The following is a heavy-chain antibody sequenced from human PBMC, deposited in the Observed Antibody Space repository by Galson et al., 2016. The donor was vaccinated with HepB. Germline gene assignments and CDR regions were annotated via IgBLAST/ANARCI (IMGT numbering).Heavy chain of an antibody. V-gene: IGHV4-59*01. CDR2: VSSSGST. CDR1: GGSISSDY. Sequence: SETLSLTCTVSGGSISSDYWSWIRQPPGKGLEWIGYVSSSGSTKYNPSLKSRVTISVDTSKNQFSLTLNSAAATDTAVNYCAGGFYGDYVDYWGQGTLVTVSS. J-gene: IGHJ4*02. D-gene: IGHD4-17*01. CDR3: AGGFYGDYVDY.